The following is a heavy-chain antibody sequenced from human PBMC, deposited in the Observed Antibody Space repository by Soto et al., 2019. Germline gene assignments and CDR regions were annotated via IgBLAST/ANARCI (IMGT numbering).Heavy chain of an antibody. V-gene: IGHV4-59*01. D-gene: IGHD3-10*01. J-gene: IGHJ5*02. CDR2: IYYSGST. CDR1: GGSISSYY. Sequence: QVQLQESGPGLVKPSETLSLTCTVSGGSISSYYWSWIRQPPGKGLEWIGYIYYSGSTNYNPSLKRRVTISVDTSKNQFSLKLSSVTAADTAVYYCARGSKNYYGSGRPNWFDPWGQGTLVTVSS. CDR3: ARGSKNYYGSGRPNWFDP.